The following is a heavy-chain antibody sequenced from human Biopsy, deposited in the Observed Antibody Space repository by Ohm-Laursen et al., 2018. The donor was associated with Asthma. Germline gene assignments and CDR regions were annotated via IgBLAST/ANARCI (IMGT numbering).Heavy chain of an antibody. Sequence: GTLSLTCSVSGGSITDPNMYWGWVRQPPGKGLEWIGSISDSGVTYYRPSLESRLTLSLHTSNNQFSLRLNSVTAADTAVYYCAAMTIADPYDFWSASYNWFDPWGQGTLVTVSS. CDR3: AAMTIADPYDFWSASYNWFDP. CDR1: GGSITDPNMY. J-gene: IGHJ5*02. V-gene: IGHV4-39*01. D-gene: IGHD3-3*01. CDR2: ISDSGVT.